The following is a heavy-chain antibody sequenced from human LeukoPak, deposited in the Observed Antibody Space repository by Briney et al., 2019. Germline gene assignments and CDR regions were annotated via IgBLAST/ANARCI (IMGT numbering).Heavy chain of an antibody. CDR2: IDPSGGGT. D-gene: IGHD3-10*01. Sequence: ASVKVSCKASGYTFTNYYVHWVRQAPGQGLEWMGIIDPSGGGTTYVQKFQGRVNMTRDTSTSTVHMELSSLRYEDTAVYYCASLGSGSSPIVDFDYWGQGTLVTVSS. CDR3: ASLGSGSSPIVDFDY. V-gene: IGHV1-46*01. J-gene: IGHJ4*02. CDR1: GYTFTNYY.